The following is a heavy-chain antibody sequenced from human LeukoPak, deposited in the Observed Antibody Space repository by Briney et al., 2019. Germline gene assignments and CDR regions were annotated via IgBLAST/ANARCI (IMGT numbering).Heavy chain of an antibody. CDR3: ARLYFDWLLDTYYFDY. J-gene: IGHJ4*02. CDR1: GYTFTSYA. Sequence: ASVKVSCKASGYTFTSYAMHWVRQAPGQRLEWMGWINAGNGNTKYSQKFQGRVTITRDTSASTAYMELSSLRSEDTAVYYCARLYFDWLLDTYYFDYWGQGTLVTVSP. CDR2: INAGNGNT. D-gene: IGHD3-9*01. V-gene: IGHV1-3*01.